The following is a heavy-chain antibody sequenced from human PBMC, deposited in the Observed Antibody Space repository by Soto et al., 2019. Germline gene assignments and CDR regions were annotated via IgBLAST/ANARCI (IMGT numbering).Heavy chain of an antibody. CDR3: ARASAVTTSLDY. V-gene: IGHV4-30-2*01. J-gene: IGHJ4*02. CDR1: GGSISSGGYS. CDR2: IYHSGST. D-gene: IGHD4-17*01. Sequence: QLQLQESGSGLVKPSQTLSLTCAVSGGSISSGGYSWSWIRQPQGKGLEWIGYIYHSGSTYYNPSLKSRVTISVDRYKHQFSLKLSSVTAADTAVYYCARASAVTTSLDYWGQGTLVTVSS.